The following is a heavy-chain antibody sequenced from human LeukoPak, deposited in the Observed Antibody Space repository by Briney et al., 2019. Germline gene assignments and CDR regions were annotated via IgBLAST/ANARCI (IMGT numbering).Heavy chain of an antibody. D-gene: IGHD5-24*01. CDR2: INPNSGGT. CDR1: GYTFTGYY. CDR3: ARDEMATKGRPEDY. J-gene: IGHJ4*02. V-gene: IGHV1-2*02. Sequence: GASVKVSCKASGYTFTGYYMHWVGQAPGQGLEGMGWINPNSGGTNYAQKFQGRVTMTRDTSISTAYMELSRLRSDDTAVYYCARDEMATKGRPEDYWGQGTLVTVSS.